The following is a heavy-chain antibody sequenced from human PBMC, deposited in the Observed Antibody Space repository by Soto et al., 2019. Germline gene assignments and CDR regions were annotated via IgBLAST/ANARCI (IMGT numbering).Heavy chain of an antibody. CDR1: GGSFSGYY. CDR2: INHSGST. Sequence: SDTLSLTCAVYGGSFSGYYWSWIRQPPGKRLEWIGEINHSGSTNYNPSLKSRVTISVNTSKNQFSMKLSSVTAADTAVYYCARGRIVVVPAAPRGLYYYYYGMDVWGQGTTVTVS. J-gene: IGHJ6*02. V-gene: IGHV4-34*01. CDR3: ARGRIVVVPAAPRGLYYYYYGMDV. D-gene: IGHD2-2*01.